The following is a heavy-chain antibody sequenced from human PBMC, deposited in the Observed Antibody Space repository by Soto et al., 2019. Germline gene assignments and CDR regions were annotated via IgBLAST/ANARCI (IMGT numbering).Heavy chain of an antibody. J-gene: IGHJ4*02. CDR2: IWYDGSNK. Sequence: GGSLRLSCAASGFTFSSYGMHWVRQAPGKGLEWVAVIWYDGSNKYYADSVKGRFTISRDNSKNTLYLQMNSLRAEDTAVYYCARGVAAAGPLAAYYFDYWGQGTLVTVSS. V-gene: IGHV3-33*01. CDR1: GFTFSSYG. D-gene: IGHD6-13*01. CDR3: ARGVAAAGPLAAYYFDY.